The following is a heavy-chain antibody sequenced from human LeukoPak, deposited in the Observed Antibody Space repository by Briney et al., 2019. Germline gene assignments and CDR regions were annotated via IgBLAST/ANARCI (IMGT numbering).Heavy chain of an antibody. V-gene: IGHV6-1*01. Sequence: SQTLSLTCAISGDSVSNNNGGWNWIRQSPSRGLEWLGRTYYWSKWNNDYAVSVKSRITINADTSKNQFSLHLYSVTPADTAVYYCARGGNYWPQWWFDPWGRGTLVSVSS. CDR3: ARGGNYWPQWWFDP. D-gene: IGHD1-26*01. CDR1: GDSVSNNNGG. CDR2: TYYWSKWNN. J-gene: IGHJ5*02.